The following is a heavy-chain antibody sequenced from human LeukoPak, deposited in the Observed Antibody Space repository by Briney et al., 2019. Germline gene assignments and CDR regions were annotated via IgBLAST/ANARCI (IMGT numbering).Heavy chain of an antibody. D-gene: IGHD6-19*01. CDR3: ARPNGIAVAGTGGHYFDY. Sequence: PSETLSLTCTVSGGSISSSSYYWGWIRQPPGKGLEWIGSIYYSGSTYYNPSLKSRVTISVDTSKNQFSLKLSSVTAAGTAVYYCARPNGIAVAGTGGHYFDYWGQGTLVTVSS. V-gene: IGHV4-39*01. J-gene: IGHJ4*02. CDR2: IYYSGST. CDR1: GGSISSSSYY.